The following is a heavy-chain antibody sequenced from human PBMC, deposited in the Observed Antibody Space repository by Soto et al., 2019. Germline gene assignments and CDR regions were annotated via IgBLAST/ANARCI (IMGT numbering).Heavy chain of an antibody. CDR3: ARRIRIQYSSSSPLYYYDGMDV. J-gene: IGHJ6*02. CDR2: IYPGDSDT. D-gene: IGHD6-6*01. V-gene: IGHV5-51*01. Sequence: PGESLKISCKGSGYSFTSYWIGWVRQMPGKGLEWMGIIYPGDSDTRYSPSFQGQVTISADKSISTAYLQWSSLKASDTAMYYCARRIRIQYSSSSPLYYYDGMDVWGQGTTVTVSS. CDR1: GYSFTSYW.